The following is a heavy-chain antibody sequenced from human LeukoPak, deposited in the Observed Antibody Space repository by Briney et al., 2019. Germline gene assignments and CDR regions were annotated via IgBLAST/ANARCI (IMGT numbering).Heavy chain of an antibody. CDR2: ISGSGGST. CDR1: GFTFSSHA. CDR3: ARGGSSWYAVWFDP. V-gene: IGHV3-23*01. D-gene: IGHD6-13*01. J-gene: IGHJ5*02. Sequence: GGSLRLSCAASGFTFSSHAMSWVRQAPGKGLEWVSSISGSGGSTYYADSVKGRCTISRDNSKNTLYLQMNSLRAEDTAVYYCARGGSSWYAVWFDPWGQGTLVTVSS.